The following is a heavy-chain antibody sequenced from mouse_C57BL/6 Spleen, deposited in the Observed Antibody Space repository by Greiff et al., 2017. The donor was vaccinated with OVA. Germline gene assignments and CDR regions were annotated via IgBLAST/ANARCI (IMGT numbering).Heavy chain of an antibody. CDR3: TSLLYYAMYY. J-gene: IGHJ4*01. CDR2: IDPETGGT. V-gene: IGHV1-15*01. Sequence: QVHVKQSGAELVRPGASVTLSCKASGYTFTDYEMHWVQQTPVHGLEWIGAIDPETGGTDYNQKFKGKAILTADKSYSTAYMKLRSLASEDSAVYYCTSLLYYAMYYWGQGTSVTVSS. CDR1: GYTFTDYE.